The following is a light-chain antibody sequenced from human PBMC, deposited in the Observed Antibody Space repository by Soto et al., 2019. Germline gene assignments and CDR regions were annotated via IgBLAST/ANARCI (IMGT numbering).Light chain of an antibody. CDR2: VTS. J-gene: IGKJ2*01. CDR1: QSLSSSY. Sequence: EIVLTQSPGTLSLSPGERATLSCRASQSLSSSYLTWYQHKPGQAPRLLIYVTSSRATGIPDRFSGSGSGTDFTLTISRLEPEDFAVYYCQQYGSSPYTFGQGTKLEIK. CDR3: QQYGSSPYT. V-gene: IGKV3-20*01.